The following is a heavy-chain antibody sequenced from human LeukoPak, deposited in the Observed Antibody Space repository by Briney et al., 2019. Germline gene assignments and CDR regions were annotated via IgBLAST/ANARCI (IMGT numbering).Heavy chain of an antibody. CDR2: ISSIGATI. CDR1: GFTFSDYS. CDR3: ARGPYKYVISANPDY. Sequence: GGSLRLSCAASGFTFSDYSMNWVRQATGKGLEWVSYISSIGATIYCADSVKGRFTISRDNAKNSLFLQMNSLRAEVTAVYYCARGPYKYVISANPDYWGQGALVTVSS. V-gene: IGHV3-48*01. D-gene: IGHD1-1*01. J-gene: IGHJ4*02.